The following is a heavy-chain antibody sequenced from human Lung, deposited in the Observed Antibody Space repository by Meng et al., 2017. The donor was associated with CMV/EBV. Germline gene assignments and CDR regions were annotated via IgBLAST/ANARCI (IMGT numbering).Heavy chain of an antibody. Sequence: SFRSYYWRWTRKAPGKVLEWNEKINNNGSTNYNTSLKRRVTISVDTSKNQFSLKLSSVTAADTAVYYCARALRFLEWEDYYYGMDVWGQGTTVTVSS. D-gene: IGHD3-3*01. V-gene: IGHV4-34*01. CDR1: SFRSYY. CDR3: ARALRFLEWEDYYYGMDV. CDR2: INNNGST. J-gene: IGHJ6*02.